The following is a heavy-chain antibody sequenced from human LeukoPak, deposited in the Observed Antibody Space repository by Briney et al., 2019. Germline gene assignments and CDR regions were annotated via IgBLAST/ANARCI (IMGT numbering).Heavy chain of an antibody. CDR1: GFTFSSHW. Sequence: PGGSLRLSCAASGFTFSSHWMHWVRQAPGKGLVWVSRINSDGSSISYADSVKGRFTISRDNTKNSLNLQMNSLRAEDTAVYYCARRSATVVTDFDSWGQGTLVTVSS. D-gene: IGHD4-23*01. J-gene: IGHJ5*01. CDR2: INSDGSSI. CDR3: ARRSATVVTDFDS. V-gene: IGHV3-74*01.